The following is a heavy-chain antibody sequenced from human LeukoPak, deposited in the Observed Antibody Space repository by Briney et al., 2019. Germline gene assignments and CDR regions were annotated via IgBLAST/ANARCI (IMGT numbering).Heavy chain of an antibody. CDR2: IYYSGST. J-gene: IGHJ3*02. V-gene: IGHV4-30-4*08. Sequence: SQTLSLTCTVSGGSISSGDYYWSWIRQPPGKGLEWIGYIYYSGSTYYNPSLKSRVTMSVDTSKNQFSLKLSSVTAADTAVYYCARDGFSDAFDIWGQGTMVTVSS. CDR3: ARDGFSDAFDI. CDR1: GGSISSGDYY.